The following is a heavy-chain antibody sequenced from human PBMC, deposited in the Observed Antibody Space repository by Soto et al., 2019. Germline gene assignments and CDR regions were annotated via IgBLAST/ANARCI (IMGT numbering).Heavy chain of an antibody. D-gene: IGHD3-10*01. V-gene: IGHV3-53*04. CDR1: GLTVSSNY. J-gene: IGHJ6*02. CDR2: LYSGGST. CDR3: ARGPYGTGGDYYYGMDV. Sequence: EVQLVESGGALVQPGGSLRLSCAVSGLTVSSNYMSWVRQAPGKGLEWVSVLYSGGSTYYADSVKGRFTISRHDSENTLYLQMNSLRAEDTAIYYCARGPYGTGGDYYYGMDVWGQGTTVTVSS.